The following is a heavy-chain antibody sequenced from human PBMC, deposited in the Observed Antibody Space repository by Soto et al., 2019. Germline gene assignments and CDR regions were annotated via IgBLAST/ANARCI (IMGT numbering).Heavy chain of an antibody. V-gene: IGHV4-39*01. J-gene: IGHJ5*02. CDR3: ARQYCSGGSCYSNWFDP. Sequence: SETLSLTCTVSGGSISSSSYYWGWIRQPPGKGLEWIGRIYYSGSTYYNPSLKSRVTISVDTSKNQFSLKLSSVTAADTAVYYCARQYCSGGSCYSNWFDPWGYGTLVTVSS. D-gene: IGHD2-15*01. CDR1: GGSISSSSYY. CDR2: IYYSGST.